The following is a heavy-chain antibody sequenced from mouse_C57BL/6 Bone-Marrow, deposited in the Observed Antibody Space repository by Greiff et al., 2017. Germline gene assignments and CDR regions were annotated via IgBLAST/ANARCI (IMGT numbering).Heavy chain of an antibody. J-gene: IGHJ4*01. D-gene: IGHD4-1*01. CDR1: GYTFTNYW. Sequence: QVQLQQSGAELVRPGTSVKMSCKASGYTFTNYWIGWAKQRPGHGLEWIGDIYPGGGYTNYNEKFKGKATLTADKSSSTAYMQFSSLTSEASAIDYCASWDYCYAMDYWGQGTSVTVSS. V-gene: IGHV1-63*01. CDR3: ASWDYCYAMDY. CDR2: IYPGGGYT.